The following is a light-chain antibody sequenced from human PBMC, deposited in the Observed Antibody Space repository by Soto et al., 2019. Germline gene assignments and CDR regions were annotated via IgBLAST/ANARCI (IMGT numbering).Light chain of an antibody. CDR3: SSYTSSSTLGV. V-gene: IGLV2-14*01. Sequence: QSALTQPASVSGSPGQSITISCTGTSSDVGGYNYVSWYQQHPGKAPKLMIYDVSNRPSGVSNRFSGSKSGNTASLTISGLQAEDEADYYCSSYTSSSTLGVSGGGTKLTV. CDR2: DVS. CDR1: SSDVGGYNY. J-gene: IGLJ2*01.